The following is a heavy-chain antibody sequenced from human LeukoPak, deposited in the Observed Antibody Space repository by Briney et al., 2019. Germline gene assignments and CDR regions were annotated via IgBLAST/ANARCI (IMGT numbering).Heavy chain of an antibody. CDR1: GFTFSSYS. V-gene: IGHV3-21*01. CDR3: ARDGNYYGSGRTFDY. D-gene: IGHD3-10*01. Sequence: GGSLRLSCAASGFTFSSYSMNWVRQAPGKGLEWVSSISSSSSYIYYADSVKGRFTISRDNAKNSLYLQMNSLRAEDTAVHYCARDGNYYGSGRTFDYWGQGTLVTVSS. J-gene: IGHJ4*02. CDR2: ISSSSSYI.